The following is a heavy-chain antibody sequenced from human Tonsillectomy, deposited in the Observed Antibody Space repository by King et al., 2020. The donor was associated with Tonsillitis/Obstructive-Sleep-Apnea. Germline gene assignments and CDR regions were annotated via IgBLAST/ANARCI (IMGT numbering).Heavy chain of an antibody. J-gene: IGHJ6*03. CDR2: IYYIEST. D-gene: IGHD1-20*01. CDR1: GGSISSSSYY. CDR3: ARILLEPPYYYYYYIDV. V-gene: IGHV4-39*01. Sequence: QLQESGPGLVKPSETLSLTCTVSGGSISSSSYYWGWIRQPPGKGLEWIGNIYYIESTYYNPSLKSRVTLSVDTSKNQFSLRLSSVTAADTAVYYCARILLEPPYYYYYYIDVWGKGTTVTVSS.